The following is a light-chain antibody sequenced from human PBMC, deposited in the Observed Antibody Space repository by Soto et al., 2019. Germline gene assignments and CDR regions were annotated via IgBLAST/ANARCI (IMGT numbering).Light chain of an antibody. J-gene: IGKJ2*01. CDR2: AAS. Sequence: DIQMTQSPSSLSASVGDRVTITCRASQSVSSYLNWYQQKPGKAPNLLIYAASSLQSGVQSRFSGIRAGRDFTRPSRSQQPEDVATYYCQQSYSSPQNTFGQGTKLEIK. CDR3: QQSYSSPQNT. CDR1: QSVSSY. V-gene: IGKV1-39*01.